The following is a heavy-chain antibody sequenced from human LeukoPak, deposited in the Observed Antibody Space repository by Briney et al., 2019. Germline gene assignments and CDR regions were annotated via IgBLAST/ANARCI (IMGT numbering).Heavy chain of an antibody. V-gene: IGHV4-38-2*01. D-gene: IGHD6-6*01. Sequence: SETLSLTCDVSGYPISRPYYWGWIRQPPGKGLEWIGSIYHSGSTYYNPSLKSRVTISVDTSKNQFSLKLSSVTAADTAVYYCAISAPSAPIYYYYMDVWGKGTTVTVSS. CDR2: IYHSGST. J-gene: IGHJ6*03. CDR1: GYPISRPYY. CDR3: AISAPSAPIYYYYMDV.